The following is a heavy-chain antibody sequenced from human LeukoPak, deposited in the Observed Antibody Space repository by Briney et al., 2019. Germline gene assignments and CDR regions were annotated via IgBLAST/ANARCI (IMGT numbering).Heavy chain of an antibody. Sequence: GGSLRLSCAASGFTFSSYAMHWVRQAPGKGLEWVAVISDDGSNKYYADSVKGRFTISRDNSKNTLYLQMNSLRAEDTAEYYCARVDDLDAFDMWGQGTMVTVSS. J-gene: IGHJ3*02. D-gene: IGHD2-2*03. CDR2: ISDDGSNK. CDR3: ARVDDLDAFDM. CDR1: GFTFSSYA. V-gene: IGHV3-30*04.